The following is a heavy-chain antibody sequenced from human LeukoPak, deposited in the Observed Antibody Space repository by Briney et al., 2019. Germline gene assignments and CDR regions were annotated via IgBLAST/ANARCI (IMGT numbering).Heavy chain of an antibody. CDR2: ISSSGSTI. J-gene: IGHJ4*02. Sequence: GGSLRLSCAASGFTFSDYYMSWIRQAPGKGLEWVSYISSSGSTIYYADSVKGRFTISRDNAKNSLYLQMNSLRAEDTAVYYCAGLWTYYYGSGSYRNNDYWGQGTLVTVSS. CDR1: GFTFSDYY. CDR3: AGLWTYYYGSGSYRNNDY. D-gene: IGHD3-10*01. V-gene: IGHV3-11*01.